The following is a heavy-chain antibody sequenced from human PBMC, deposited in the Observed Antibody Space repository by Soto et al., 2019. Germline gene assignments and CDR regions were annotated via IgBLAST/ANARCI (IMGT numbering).Heavy chain of an antibody. CDR2: INAGKGNT. Sequence: ASVKVSCKASGYIFTTYALHWVRQAPGQRLEWMGWINAGKGNTKYSQKFQDRVTITRVTSASVAYTELSSLASEDTAVYYCARSEVIPGWCDYWGQGTLVTVSS. CDR1: GYIFTTYA. J-gene: IGHJ4*02. D-gene: IGHD3-16*02. CDR3: ARSEVIPGWCDY. V-gene: IGHV1-3*01.